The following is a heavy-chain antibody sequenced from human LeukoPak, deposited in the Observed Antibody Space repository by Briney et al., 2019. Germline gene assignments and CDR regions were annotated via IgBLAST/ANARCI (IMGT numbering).Heavy chain of an antibody. CDR2: INGDGTIT. CDR3: VREGCTYGLAFDY. D-gene: IGHD5-18*01. V-gene: IGHV3-74*01. J-gene: IGHJ4*02. Sequence: GGSLRLSCAASGFTLRNYWMHWVRQAPGMGLVWLSRINGDGTITSYADSVKGRFTISRDIAKNTLYVQMNSVRVEDTAVYYCVREGCTYGLAFDYWGQGTLVTVSS. CDR1: GFTLRNYW.